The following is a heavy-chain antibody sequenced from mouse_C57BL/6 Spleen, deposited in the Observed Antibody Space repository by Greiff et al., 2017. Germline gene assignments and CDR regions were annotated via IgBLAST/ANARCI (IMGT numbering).Heavy chain of an antibody. V-gene: IGHV5-12*01. J-gene: IGHJ4*01. CDR3: ARRREPGAMDY. Sequence: VQLKESGGGLVQPGGSLKLSCAASGFTFSDYYMYWVRQTPEKRLEWVAYISNGGGSTYYPDTVKGRFTISRDNAKNTLYLQMSRLKSEDTAMYYCARRREPGAMDYWGQGTSVTVSS. CDR1: GFTFSDYY. CDR2: ISNGGGST.